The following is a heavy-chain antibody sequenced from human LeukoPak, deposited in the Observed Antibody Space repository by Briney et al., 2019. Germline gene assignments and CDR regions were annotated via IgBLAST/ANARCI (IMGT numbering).Heavy chain of an antibody. V-gene: IGHV3-53*01. CDR2: IYSGGDT. D-gene: IGHD1-26*01. CDR3: AKDRNSGTYYNYYYMDV. CDR1: GFTVYSNY. Sequence: GGSLRLSCAVSGFTVYSNYMTWVRQAPGKGPEWLSVIYSGGDTYYADSVRGRFTISRDNSKNMVYLQMNSLRAEDTAVYYCAKDRNSGTYYNYYYMDVWGKGTTVTVSS. J-gene: IGHJ6*03.